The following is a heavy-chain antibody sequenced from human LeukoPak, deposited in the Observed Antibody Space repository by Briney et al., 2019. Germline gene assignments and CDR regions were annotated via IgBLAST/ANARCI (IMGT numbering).Heavy chain of an antibody. D-gene: IGHD3-10*02. CDR3: AKAPMIGLVGYNY. J-gene: IGHJ4*02. CDR1: GFTFSSYA. V-gene: IGHV3-23*01. Sequence: GGSLRLSCAASGFTFSSYAMSWFRQAPGKGLGWVSAISGSGGSTYYADSVKGRFTISRDNSKNTLYLQMNSLRAEDTAVYYCAKAPMIGLVGYNYWGQGTLVTVSS. CDR2: ISGSGGST.